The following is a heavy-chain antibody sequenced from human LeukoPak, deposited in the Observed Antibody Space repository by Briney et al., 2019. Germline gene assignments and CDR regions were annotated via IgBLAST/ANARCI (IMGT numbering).Heavy chain of an antibody. CDR3: AKKSGAAFYNWFDP. V-gene: IGHV3-30*02. CDR1: GVTFSSFG. J-gene: IGHJ5*02. CDR2: IRYDGSNK. Sequence: PGGSLRLSCAAYGVTFSSFGMHWVRQAPGKGLEWVAYIRYDGSNKKYADSLEGRFTISRDNSKNALYLQIDSLRPEDTAVYYCAKKSGAAFYNWFDPWGQGTLVTVSS. D-gene: IGHD1-26*01.